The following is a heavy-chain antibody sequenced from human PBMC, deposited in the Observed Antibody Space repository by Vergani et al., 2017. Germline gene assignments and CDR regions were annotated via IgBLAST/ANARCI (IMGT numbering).Heavy chain of an antibody. J-gene: IGHJ4*02. CDR1: GSTFTTYG. V-gene: IGHV3-30*02. CDR3: AKHSSERQSYNYEYCLDY. CDR2: ILDDESRK. D-gene: IGHD5-24*01. Sequence: QEQLVESGGGVVQPGGSLRLSCTAAAGSTFTTYGVPCVRQAPGKGLEWVAFILDDESRKYYADSVNGRFTISRDSFKNSLYLQMDSLRPEDTALYYCAKHSSERQSYNYEYCLDYWCQGTLVTVSS.